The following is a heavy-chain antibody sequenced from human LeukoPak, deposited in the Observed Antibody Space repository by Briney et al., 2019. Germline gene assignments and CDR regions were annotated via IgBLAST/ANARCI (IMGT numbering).Heavy chain of an antibody. D-gene: IGHD1-1*01. CDR1: GGSFSGYY. Sequence: SKTLSLTCAVYGGSFSGYYWSWIRQPPGKGLEWIGEINHSGSTNYNPSLKSRVTISVDTSKNQFSLKLSSVTAADTAVYYCARGPVQLEHFDYWGQGTLVTVSS. CDR3: ARGPVQLEHFDY. V-gene: IGHV4-34*01. CDR2: INHSGST. J-gene: IGHJ4*02.